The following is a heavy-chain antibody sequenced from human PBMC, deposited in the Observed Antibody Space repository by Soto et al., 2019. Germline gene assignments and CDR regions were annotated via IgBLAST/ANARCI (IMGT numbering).Heavy chain of an antibody. CDR1: GYSFTSYW. CDR2: IYPGDSDT. V-gene: IGHV5-51*01. CDR3: ARPGEWLDGSDAFDI. D-gene: IGHD6-19*01. Sequence: GESLKISCKGSGYSFTSYWIGWVRQMPGKGLEWMGIIYPGDSDTRYSPSFQGQVTISADKSISTAYLQWSSLKASDTAMYYCARPGEWLDGSDAFDIWGQGTMVTVSS. J-gene: IGHJ3*02.